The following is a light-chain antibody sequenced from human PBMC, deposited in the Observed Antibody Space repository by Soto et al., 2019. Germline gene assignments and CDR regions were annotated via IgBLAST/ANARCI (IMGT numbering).Light chain of an antibody. Sequence: DIRVYQTHPSVSASDRVKVSINSRYIQKHLYSYNNNNHLTWFQQKPGQPPKLLIYGASTRDSGFPARFSGRGSGTDFTLTISSLQAEDVAVYYCQQYFRSPGTVGEGTKVDIK. CDR3: QQYFRSPGT. CDR2: GAS. J-gene: IGKJ4*01. CDR1: QKHLYSYNNNNH. V-gene: IGKV4-1*01.